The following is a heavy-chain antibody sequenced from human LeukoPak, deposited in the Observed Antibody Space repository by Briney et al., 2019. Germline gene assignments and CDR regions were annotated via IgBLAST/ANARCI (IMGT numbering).Heavy chain of an antibody. Sequence: GGSLRLSRAASGFTLSSYRMHWVRQTPGKGLVWVSRMNSDGSSTTYADSVEGRFIIFRDNAKNTLYLQMTSLRAEDTAVYYCARGHHYDSSGYPQYFQHWCQGTLVTVSS. CDR3: ARGHHYDSSGYPQYFQH. D-gene: IGHD3-22*01. CDR1: GFTLSSYR. CDR2: MNSDGSST. V-gene: IGHV3-74*01. J-gene: IGHJ1*01.